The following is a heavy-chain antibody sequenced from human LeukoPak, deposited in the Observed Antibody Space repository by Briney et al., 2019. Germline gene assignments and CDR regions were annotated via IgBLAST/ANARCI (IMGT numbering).Heavy chain of an antibody. J-gene: IGHJ5*02. CDR1: GGSISSSNYY. V-gene: IGHV4-39*07. CDR2: IHYSGIT. D-gene: IGHD6-13*01. CDR3: ARVRRAYSSSWSPGVGYERRDGLGYWFDP. Sequence: SETLSLTCTVSGGSISSSNYYWGWIRQPPGKGLEWIGTIHYSGITYYNPSLRSRVTISVDTSKNQFSLKLSSVTAADTAVYYCARVRRAYSSSWSPGVGYERRDGLGYWFDPWGQGTLVTVSS.